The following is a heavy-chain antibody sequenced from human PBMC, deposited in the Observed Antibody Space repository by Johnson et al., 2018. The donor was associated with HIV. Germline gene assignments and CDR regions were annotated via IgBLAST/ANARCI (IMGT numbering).Heavy chain of an antibody. CDR2: IKQDGGEK. V-gene: IGHV3-7*05. Sequence: VQLVESGGGLVQSGGSLRLSCGASGFTVSSNYMSWVRQAPGKGLEWVANIKQDGGEKYYVDSVKGRFTISRDNAKNSLYLQMNSLRAEDTAVYYCAKDLIAAAAPTAFDIWGKGQWSPSLQ. CDR3: AKDLIAAAAPTAFDI. J-gene: IGHJ3*02. CDR1: GFTVSSNY. D-gene: IGHD6-13*01.